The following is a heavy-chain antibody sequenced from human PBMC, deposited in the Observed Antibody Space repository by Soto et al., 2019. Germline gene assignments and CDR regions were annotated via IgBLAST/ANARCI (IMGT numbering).Heavy chain of an antibody. CDR3: ARDNVVIIPSPPYYYYYGMDV. Sequence: ASVKVSCKASGYTFTSYGISWVRQAPGQGLEWMGWISAYNGNTNYAQKLQGRVTMATDTSTSTAYMELRSLRPDDTAVYYCARDNVVIIPSPPYYYYYGMDVWGQGTTVTVSS. V-gene: IGHV1-18*01. J-gene: IGHJ6*02. CDR2: ISAYNGNT. CDR1: GYTFTSYG. D-gene: IGHD3-3*01.